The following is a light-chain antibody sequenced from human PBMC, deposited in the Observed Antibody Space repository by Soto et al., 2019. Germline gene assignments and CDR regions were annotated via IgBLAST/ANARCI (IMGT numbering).Light chain of an antibody. CDR3: QQRSNWPPT. CDR1: QSVSSY. Sequence: EIVLTQSPATLSLSPGERATLSCRANQSVSSYLAWYQQKPGQAPRLLIYDASNRATGIPARFSGSGSGTDFTLTISSPEPEDFPVYYCQQRSNWPPTFGGGTKVEIK. CDR2: DAS. J-gene: IGKJ4*01. V-gene: IGKV3-11*01.